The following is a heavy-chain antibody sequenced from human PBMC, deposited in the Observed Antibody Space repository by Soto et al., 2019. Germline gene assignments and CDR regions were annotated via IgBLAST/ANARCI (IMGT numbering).Heavy chain of an antibody. Sequence: QVQLQESGPGLVKPSQTLSLTCTVSGGSISSGGYYWSWIRQHPGKGLEWIGYIYYSGSTYYNPSLQVRVTISVATAKNQFSLKLSSVTAADTAVDYCARVGGLNWFDPWGQGTLVTVSS. D-gene: IGHD3-16*01. CDR3: ARVGGLNWFDP. CDR2: IYYSGST. CDR1: GGSISSGGYY. J-gene: IGHJ5*02. V-gene: IGHV4-31*03.